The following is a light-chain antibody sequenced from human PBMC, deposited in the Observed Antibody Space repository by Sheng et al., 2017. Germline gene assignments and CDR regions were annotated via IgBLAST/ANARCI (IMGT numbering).Light chain of an antibody. J-gene: IGKJ1*01. CDR2: DAS. CDR1: QSVSSY. V-gene: IGKV3-20*01. CDR3: QQYGASPET. Sequence: EIVLTQSPGTLSLSPGERATLSCRASQSVSSYLAWYQQKPGQAPRLLIYDASNRATGIPARFSGSGSGADFTLTISRLEPEDFAVYYCQQYGASPETFGQGTKLEI.